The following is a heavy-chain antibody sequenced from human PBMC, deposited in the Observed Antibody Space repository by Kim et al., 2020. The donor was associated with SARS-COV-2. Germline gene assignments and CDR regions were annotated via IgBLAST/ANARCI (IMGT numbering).Heavy chain of an antibody. Sequence: GGSLRLSCAASGFTFSSYSMNWVRQAPGKGLEWVSYISSSSSTIYYADSVKGRFTISRDNAKNSLYLQMNSLRDEDTAVYYCAREARYNWNVLVSGGTNYFDYWGQGTLVTVSS. D-gene: IGHD1-1*01. J-gene: IGHJ4*02. V-gene: IGHV3-48*02. CDR1: GFTFSSYS. CDR2: ISSSSSTI. CDR3: AREARYNWNVLVSGGTNYFDY.